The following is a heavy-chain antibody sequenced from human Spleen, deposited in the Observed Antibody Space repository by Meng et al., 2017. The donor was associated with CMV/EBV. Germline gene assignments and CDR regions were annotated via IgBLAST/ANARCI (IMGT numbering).Heavy chain of an antibody. V-gene: IGHV3-49*04. Sequence: GESLKISCTASGFTFGDYAMSWVRQAPGKGLEWVGFIRSKAYGGTTEYAASVKGRFTISRDNSKNMLYLQMNSLRAEDTAVYYCAKDHSKGFGELRLDPWGQGTLVTVSS. CDR3: AKDHSKGFGELRLDP. CDR2: IRSKAYGGTT. D-gene: IGHD1-7*01. CDR1: GFTFGDYA. J-gene: IGHJ5*02.